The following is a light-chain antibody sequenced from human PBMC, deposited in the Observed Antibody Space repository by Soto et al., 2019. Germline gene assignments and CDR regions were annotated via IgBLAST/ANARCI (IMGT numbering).Light chain of an antibody. V-gene: IGLV2-8*01. CDR3: SSYAGSNNLV. CDR2: EVS. CDR1: SSDVGVYNY. J-gene: IGLJ2*01. Sequence: QSALTQPPSASGSPGQSVTISCTGTSSDVGVYNYVSWYPQHPGKAPKLLIYEVSKRPSGVPDRFSGSKSGNTASLTVSGLQADDEADFYCSSYAGSNNLVFGGGTKLTVL.